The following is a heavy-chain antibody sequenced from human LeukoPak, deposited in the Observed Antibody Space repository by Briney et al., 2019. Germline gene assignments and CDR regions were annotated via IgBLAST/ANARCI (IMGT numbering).Heavy chain of an antibody. CDR1: GASISGSGYY. D-gene: IGHD1-26*01. Sequence: SETLSLTCAVSGASISGSGYYWGWIGQPPGKGLEWIGNIYSSGSTYYNASLQSRVTISIDTSKNQFSLRLNSVTAADTAMYYCAKSGGYGLIDYWGQGTRVTVSS. J-gene: IGHJ4*02. CDR3: AKSGGYGLIDY. V-gene: IGHV4-39*01. CDR2: IYSSGST.